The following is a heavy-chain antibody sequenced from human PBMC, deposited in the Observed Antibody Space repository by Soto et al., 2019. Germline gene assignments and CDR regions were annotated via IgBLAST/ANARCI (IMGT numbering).Heavy chain of an antibody. J-gene: IGHJ5*02. Sequence: TLSLTCTVSGGSISSYYWSWIRQPPGKGLEWIGYIYYSGSTYYNPSLKSRVTISVDTSKNQFSLKLSSVTAADTAVYYCARDLPYCSGGSCYSSWFDPWGQGTLVTVSS. CDR2: IYYSGST. CDR1: GGSISSYY. D-gene: IGHD2-15*01. CDR3: ARDLPYCSGGSCYSSWFDP. V-gene: IGHV4-30-4*01.